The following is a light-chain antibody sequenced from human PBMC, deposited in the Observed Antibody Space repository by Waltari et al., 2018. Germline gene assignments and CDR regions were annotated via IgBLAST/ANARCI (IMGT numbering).Light chain of an antibody. Sequence: EIVLTQPPGTLSLSTGETATLSCRASQSLNKNYLAWYRQRPGQAPGLLIHETSRRTTGIPDRFSGSGSGTDFALTISRLEAEDSAVYYCQQYGSSPYTFGQGTKLEIK. CDR1: QSLNKNY. CDR3: QQYGSSPYT. CDR2: ETS. V-gene: IGKV3-20*01. J-gene: IGKJ2*01.